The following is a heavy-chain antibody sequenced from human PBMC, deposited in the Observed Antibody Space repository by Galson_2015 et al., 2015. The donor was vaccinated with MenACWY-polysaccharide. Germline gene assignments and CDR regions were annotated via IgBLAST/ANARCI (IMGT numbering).Heavy chain of an antibody. CDR1: GFTFGSYG. Sequence: SLRLSCAASGFTFGSYGMHWVRQAPGKGLEWVAVMSYDGSSKYYADSVKGRFTISRDNSKNTLYLQMNSLRPEDTAVYYCAKDLGDSSVFGMDVWGQGTTVTVSS. CDR2: MSYDGSSK. D-gene: IGHD2-21*01. J-gene: IGHJ6*02. CDR3: AKDLGDSSVFGMDV. V-gene: IGHV3-30*18.